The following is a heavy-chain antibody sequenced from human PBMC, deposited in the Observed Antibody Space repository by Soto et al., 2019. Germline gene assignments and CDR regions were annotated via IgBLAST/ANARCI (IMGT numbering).Heavy chain of an antibody. CDR2: ISPYSSST. CDR1: GYNLTNYG. CDR3: ARVREYRGNDHWHFDL. J-gene: IGHJ2*01. Sequence: ASVKVSCKPSGYNLTNYGMSWVRQAPVQGLEWMGWISPYSSSTSRAQNLQGRVTVTTDTSTGTAYMELRSVTSDDTAVYYCARVREYRGNDHWHFDLWGRGTLVTVSS. V-gene: IGHV1-18*01. D-gene: IGHD5-12*01.